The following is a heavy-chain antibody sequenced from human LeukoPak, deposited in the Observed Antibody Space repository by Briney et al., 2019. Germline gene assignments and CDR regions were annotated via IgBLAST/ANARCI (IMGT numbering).Heavy chain of an antibody. CDR2: IDPSHSYT. Sequence: GESLRISCRGSGYSFTTYWINWVRQMPGKGLEWMGRIDPSHSYTNYSPSFQGHVTISADKSISTAYLQWSSLKASDTAMYYCAGSSGWYGPSDSWGQGTLVTVSS. V-gene: IGHV5-10-1*01. CDR3: AGSSGWYGPSDS. J-gene: IGHJ5*01. CDR1: GYSFTTYW. D-gene: IGHD6-19*01.